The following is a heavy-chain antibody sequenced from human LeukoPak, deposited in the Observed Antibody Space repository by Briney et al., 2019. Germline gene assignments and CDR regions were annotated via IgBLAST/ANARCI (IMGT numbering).Heavy chain of an antibody. CDR1: GGSVSSHNHY. CDR2: ISYSGNT. Sequence: SETLSLTCSVSGGSVSSHNHYWTWIRQPPGKGLEWIGYISYSGNTYYNPSLKSRIIISVDTSKNQFSLKLSSVTAADTAVYYCATGYSYGPYWYFDLWGRGTLVTVSS. V-gene: IGHV4-30-4*01. J-gene: IGHJ2*01. D-gene: IGHD5-18*01. CDR3: ATGYSYGPYWYFDL.